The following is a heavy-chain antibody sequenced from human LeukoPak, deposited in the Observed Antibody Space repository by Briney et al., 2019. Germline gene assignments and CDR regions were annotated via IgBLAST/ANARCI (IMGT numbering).Heavy chain of an antibody. CDR3: ARDLNHGSGTYFNPLGY. CDR1: GGSINTQY. J-gene: IGHJ4*02. CDR2: IYSSGST. D-gene: IGHD3-10*01. V-gene: IGHV4-4*07. Sequence: PSETLSLTCTVSGGSINTQYWSWIRQPAGKGLEWIGRIYSSGSTNYNTSLMTRLTVSVDTSKNQISLNLHSVTAADTAVYYCARDLNHGSGTYFNPLGYWGLGILVTVSS.